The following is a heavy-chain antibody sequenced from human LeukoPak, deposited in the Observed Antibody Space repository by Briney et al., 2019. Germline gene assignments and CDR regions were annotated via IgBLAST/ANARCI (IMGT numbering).Heavy chain of an antibody. J-gene: IGHJ4*02. D-gene: IGHD6-13*01. CDR3: AKSGAAGTLYYFDY. CDR1: GFTFSSYA. Sequence: GGSLRLSCAASGFTFSSYAMSWVRQAPGKGLEWVSAISGSGGSTYYADSVKGRFTISGDNSKNTLYLQMNSLRAEDTAVYYCAKSGAAGTLYYFDYWGQGTLVTVSS. V-gene: IGHV3-23*01. CDR2: ISGSGGST.